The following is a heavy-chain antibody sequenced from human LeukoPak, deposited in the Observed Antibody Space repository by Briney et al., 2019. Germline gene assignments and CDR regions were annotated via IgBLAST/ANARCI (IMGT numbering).Heavy chain of an antibody. CDR3: AKEYSSSWYVSIFYYYGMDV. CDR1: GFTFSSYG. V-gene: IGHV3-30*18. D-gene: IGHD6-13*01. CDR2: ISYDGSNK. Sequence: GGSLRLSCAASGFTFSSYGMHWVRQAPGKGLEWVAVISYDGSNKYYADSVKGRFTISRDNSKNTLYLQKNSLRAEDTAVYYCAKEYSSSWYVSIFYYYGMDVWGQGTTVTVSS. J-gene: IGHJ6*02.